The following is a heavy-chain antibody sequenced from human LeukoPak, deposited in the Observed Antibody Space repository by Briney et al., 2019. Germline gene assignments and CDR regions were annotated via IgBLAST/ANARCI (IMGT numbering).Heavy chain of an antibody. V-gene: IGHV4-59*01. Sequence: SGTLSLTCTVSGGSISSYYWSWIRQPPGKGLEWIGYIYYSGSTNYNPSLKSRVTISVDTSKNQFSLKLSSVTAADTAVYYCARSPDYYDSSGYYYWGQGTLVTVSS. D-gene: IGHD3-22*01. CDR1: GGSISSYY. CDR3: ARSPDYYDSSGYYY. CDR2: IYYSGST. J-gene: IGHJ4*02.